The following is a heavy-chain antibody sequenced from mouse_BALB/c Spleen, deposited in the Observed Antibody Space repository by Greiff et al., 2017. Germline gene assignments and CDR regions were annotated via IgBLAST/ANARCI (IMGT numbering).Heavy chain of an antibody. D-gene: IGHD1-1*01. Sequence: EVKLMESGGGLVKPGGSLKLSCAASGFAFSSYDMSWVRQTPEKRLEWVAYISSGGGSTYYPDTVKGRFTISRDHAKNTLYLQMSSLKSEDTAMYYCARHHRGYGAMDYWGQGTSVTVSS. CDR1: GFAFSSYD. V-gene: IGHV5-12-1*01. CDR3: ARHHRGYGAMDY. J-gene: IGHJ4*01. CDR2: ISSGGGST.